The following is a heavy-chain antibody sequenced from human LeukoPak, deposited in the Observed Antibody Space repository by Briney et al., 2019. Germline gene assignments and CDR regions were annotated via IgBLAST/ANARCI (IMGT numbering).Heavy chain of an antibody. V-gene: IGHV4-59*01. D-gene: IGHD2-2*01. CDR3: ARDDIVVVPAAMEVWYYYYYMDV. CDR1: GGSISSYY. Sequence: PSETQSLTCTVSGGSISSYYWSWIRQPPGKGLEWIGYIYYSGSTNYNPSLKSRVTISVDTSKNQFSLKLSSVTAADTAVYYCARDDIVVVPAAMEVWYYYYYMDVWGKGTTVTVSS. CDR2: IYYSGST. J-gene: IGHJ6*03.